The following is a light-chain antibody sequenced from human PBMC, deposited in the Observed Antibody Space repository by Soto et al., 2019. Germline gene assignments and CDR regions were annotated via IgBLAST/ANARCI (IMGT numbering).Light chain of an antibody. CDR1: QSIGSN. CDR2: AAS. Sequence: ERVIRKFPATLSVAAGERVTLGCRGSQSIGSNLAWYQQKPGQAPRLLMYAASIRASDFPARFSGSGSGTEFTLTIRALQSDDFALYFCQQYKKWPPWMFGDGTKLDIK. CDR3: QQYKKWPPWM. V-gene: IGKV3-15*01. J-gene: IGKJ1*01.